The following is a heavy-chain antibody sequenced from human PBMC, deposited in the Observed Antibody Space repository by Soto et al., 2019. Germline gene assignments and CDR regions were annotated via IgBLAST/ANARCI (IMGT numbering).Heavy chain of an antibody. CDR3: ATGGSGTYYLGPLDY. D-gene: IGHD3-10*01. CDR2: IRQYGDET. V-gene: IGHV3-7*01. J-gene: IGHJ4*02. CDR1: AFSLKTYW. Sequence: EVQLVESGGGLVLPGGSLRLSCVGSAFSLKTYWMAWVRQAPGKGLECVANIRQYGDETFYVDSVKGRFTISRDNANNSVYLQMDNLRAEDTGVYYCATGGSGTYYLGPLDYWCQGIMVIVSS.